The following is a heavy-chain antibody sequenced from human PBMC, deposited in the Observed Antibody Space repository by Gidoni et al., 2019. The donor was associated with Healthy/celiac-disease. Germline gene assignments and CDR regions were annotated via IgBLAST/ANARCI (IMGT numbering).Heavy chain of an antibody. CDR3: ARRGSSSSWKDAFDI. CDR1: GYSFTSYW. J-gene: IGHJ3*02. Sequence: ELQLVQSGAEVKKPGESLKLPCKGSGYSFTSYWTGWVRQMPGKGLEWMGFIYPGDSDTRYSPSFQGQVTISADKSISTAYLQWSSLKASDTAMYYCARRGSSSSWKDAFDIWGQGTMVTVSS. CDR2: IYPGDSDT. V-gene: IGHV5-51*01. D-gene: IGHD6-13*01.